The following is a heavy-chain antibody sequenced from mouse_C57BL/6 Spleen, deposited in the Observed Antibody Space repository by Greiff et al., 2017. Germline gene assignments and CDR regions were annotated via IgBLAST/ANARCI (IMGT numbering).Heavy chain of an antibody. V-gene: IGHV14-2*01. CDR1: GFNIKDYY. CDR2: IDPEDGET. CDR3: AREGVTTGPYYAMDY. Sequence: EVQLQESGAELVKPGASVKLSCTASGFNIKDYYMHWVKQRTEQGLEWIGRIDPEDGETKYAPKFPGKATITADTSSNTAYLQLSSLTSEDTAVYYCAREGVTTGPYYAMDYWGQGTSATVSS. J-gene: IGHJ4*01. D-gene: IGHD2-12*01.